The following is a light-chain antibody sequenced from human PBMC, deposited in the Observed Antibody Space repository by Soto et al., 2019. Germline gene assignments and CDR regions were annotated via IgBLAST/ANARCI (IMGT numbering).Light chain of an antibody. CDR3: QLYGSSPRT. V-gene: IGKV3-20*01. J-gene: IGKJ1*01. Sequence: EIGLTQSPGTLSLSPGERATLSCRASQSVSSSYLAWYQQKPGQAPRLLIYGASSRATGIPDRFSGSGSGTDFSLTISRLEPEDFAGYYCQLYGSSPRTFGQGTKVEI. CDR1: QSVSSSY. CDR2: GAS.